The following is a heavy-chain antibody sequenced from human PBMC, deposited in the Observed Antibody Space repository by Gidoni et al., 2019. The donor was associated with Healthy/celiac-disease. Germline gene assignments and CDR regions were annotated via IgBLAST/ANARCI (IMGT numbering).Heavy chain of an antibody. Sequence: QLQLQESGPRLVKPSEPLSLTCTVSGGSIISSSYYWGWILQPPGKGLEWIGSIYYSGSTYDNPSIKSRVTISVDTSKNQFSLKLSSVTAADTAVYYCARHFVYSSGWLENWYFDLWGRGTLVTVSS. D-gene: IGHD6-19*01. CDR2: IYYSGST. J-gene: IGHJ2*01. V-gene: IGHV4-39*01. CDR1: GGSIISSSYY. CDR3: ARHFVYSSGWLENWYFDL.